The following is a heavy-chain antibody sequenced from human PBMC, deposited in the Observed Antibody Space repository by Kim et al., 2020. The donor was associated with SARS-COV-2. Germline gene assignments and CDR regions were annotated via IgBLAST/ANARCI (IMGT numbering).Heavy chain of an antibody. D-gene: IGHD2-8*01. J-gene: IGHJ6*02. CDR3: ARDPPLDMLGRFYYGMDV. CDR1: GGSISSGSYY. V-gene: IGHV4-61*02. CDR2: IYISGST. Sequence: SETLSLTCTVSGGSISSGSYYWSWIRQPAGKGLEWIGRIYISGSTNYNPSLKSRVTISVDTSKNQFSLKLSSVTAADTAVYYCARDPPLDMLGRFYYGMDVWGQGTTVTVSS.